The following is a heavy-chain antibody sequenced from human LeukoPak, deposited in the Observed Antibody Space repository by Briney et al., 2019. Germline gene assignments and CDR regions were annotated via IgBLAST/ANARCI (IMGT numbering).Heavy chain of an antibody. V-gene: IGHV3-23*01. J-gene: IGHJ3*01. CDR2: ISGSGGST. CDR1: GFTFSSYA. D-gene: IGHD3-22*01. CDR3: AKEYYYDSSGSKGDGAFDV. Sequence: GGSLRLSCAASGFTFSSYAMSWVRQAPGKGLEWVSAISGSGGSTYYADSVKGRFTISRDNSKNTLYLQMNSLRAEDTAVYYCAKEYYYDSSGSKGDGAFDVWGQGTMVTVSS.